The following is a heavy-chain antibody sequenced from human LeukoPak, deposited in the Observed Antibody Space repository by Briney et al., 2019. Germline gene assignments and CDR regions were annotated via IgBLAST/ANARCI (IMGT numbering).Heavy chain of an antibody. V-gene: IGHV1-69*05. CDR2: IIPIFGTA. D-gene: IGHD2-15*01. J-gene: IGHJ5*02. CDR1: GGTFSSYA. Sequence: SVEVSCKASGGTFSSYAISWVRQAPGQGLEWMGRIIPIFGTANYAQKFQGRVTITTDESTSTAYMELSSLRSEDTAVYYCARDHEVLVAGTRFDPWGQGTLVTVSS. CDR3: ARDHEVLVAGTRFDP.